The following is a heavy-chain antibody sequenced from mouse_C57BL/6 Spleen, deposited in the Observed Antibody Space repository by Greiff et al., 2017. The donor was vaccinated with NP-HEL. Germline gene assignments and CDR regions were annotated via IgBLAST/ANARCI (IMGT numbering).Heavy chain of an antibody. CDR2: IYPGDGDT. CDR3: ARDITTVVDFDD. CDR1: GYAFSSYW. V-gene: IGHV1-80*01. Sequence: VQLQQSGAELVKPGASVKISCKASGYAFSSYWMNWVKQRPGKGLEWIGQIYPGDGDTNYNGKFKGKATLTADKSSSTAYMQLSSLTSEDSAVYFCARDITTVVDFDDWGQGTTLTVSS. J-gene: IGHJ2*01. D-gene: IGHD1-1*01.